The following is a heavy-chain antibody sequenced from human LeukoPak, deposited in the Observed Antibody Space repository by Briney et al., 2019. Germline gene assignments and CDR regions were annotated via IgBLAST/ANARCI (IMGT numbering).Heavy chain of an antibody. CDR3: ARDYHYYDSSGYYWDYYYYYMDV. CDR1: GGSFSGYY. D-gene: IGHD3-22*01. V-gene: IGHV4-34*01. Sequence: SETLSLTCAVYGGSFSGYYWSWIRQPPGKGLEWIGSIYYSGSTYYNPSLKSRVTISVDTSKNQFSLKLSSVTAADTAVYYCARDYHYYDSSGYYWDYYYYYMDVWGKGTTVTVSS. CDR2: IYYSGST. J-gene: IGHJ6*03.